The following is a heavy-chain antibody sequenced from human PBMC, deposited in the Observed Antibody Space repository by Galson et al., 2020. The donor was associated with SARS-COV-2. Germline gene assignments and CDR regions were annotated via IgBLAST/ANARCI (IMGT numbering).Heavy chain of an antibody. CDR3: ARVVVLRYFDWFAATDGMDV. CDR2: IYYSGST. CDR1: GGSISSSSYY. V-gene: IGHV4-39*07. J-gene: IGHJ6*02. Sequence: ASETLSLTCTVSGGSISSSSYYWGWIRQPPGKGLEWIGSIYYSGSTYYNPSLKSRVTISVDTSKNQFSLKLSSVTAADTAVYYCARVVVLRYFDWFAATDGMDVWGQGTTVTVSS. D-gene: IGHD3-9*01.